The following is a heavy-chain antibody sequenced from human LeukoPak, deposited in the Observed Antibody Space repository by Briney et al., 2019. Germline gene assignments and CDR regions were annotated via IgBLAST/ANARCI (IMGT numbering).Heavy chain of an antibody. D-gene: IGHD3-3*01. Sequence: GGSLRLSCAASGFTVSSNYMSWVRQAPGKGLEWISLIFTDDTTNYADSVKGRFTISRDISKNTLYLQMNSLRAEDTAMYYCTRDPPYPDFWSDFWGQGTLVTVSS. V-gene: IGHV3-53*01. CDR3: TRDPPYPDFWSDF. CDR1: GFTVSSNY. CDR2: IFTDDTT. J-gene: IGHJ4*02.